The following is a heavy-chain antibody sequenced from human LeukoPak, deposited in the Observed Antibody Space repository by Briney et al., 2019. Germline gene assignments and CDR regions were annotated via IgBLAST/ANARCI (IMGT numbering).Heavy chain of an antibody. CDR3: ARGYCSSSSCYVGWFDP. CDR2: IGPNSGGT. Sequence: ASVKVSCKASGYSFTGYYMHWVRQAPGQGLEWMGWIGPNSGGTTYAQKFQGRVTMTRDTSISTDYMELSRLRSDDTAVYYCARGYCSSSSCYVGWFDPWGQGTLVTVSS. D-gene: IGHD2-2*01. J-gene: IGHJ5*02. CDR1: GYSFTGYY. V-gene: IGHV1-2*02.